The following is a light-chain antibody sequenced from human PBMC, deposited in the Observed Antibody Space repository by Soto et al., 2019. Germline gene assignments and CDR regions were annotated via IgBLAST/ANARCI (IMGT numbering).Light chain of an antibody. Sequence: DIVLTQSPDSLAVSLGERATINCKSSQSVLYSSNNKNYLAWYQQKAGQPPKLLIYWPSARESGVPDRFSGSGSRTDFTLTISSLQAEDVAVYSCQQYYSTPWTFGQGTKLEIK. CDR2: WPS. CDR3: QQYYSTPWT. CDR1: QSVLYSSNNKNY. J-gene: IGKJ1*01. V-gene: IGKV4-1*01.